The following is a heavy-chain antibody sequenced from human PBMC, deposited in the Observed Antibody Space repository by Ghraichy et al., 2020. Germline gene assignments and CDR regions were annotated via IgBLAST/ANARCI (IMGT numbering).Heavy chain of an antibody. CDR3: ARDRGQLLPYNWFDP. Sequence: ASVKVSCKASGYTFTGYYMHWVRQAPGQGLEWMGWINPNSGGTNYAQKFQGRVTMTRDTSISTAYMELSRLRSDDTAVYYCARDRGQLLPYNWFDPWGQGTLVTVSS. CDR2: INPNSGGT. V-gene: IGHV1-2*02. CDR1: GYTFTGYY. J-gene: IGHJ5*02. D-gene: IGHD2-2*01.